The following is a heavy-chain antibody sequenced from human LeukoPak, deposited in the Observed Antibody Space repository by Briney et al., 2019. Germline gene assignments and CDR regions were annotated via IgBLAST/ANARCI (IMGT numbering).Heavy chain of an antibody. CDR3: AREAVTTWGYYYYMDV. V-gene: IGHV4-4*07. Sequence: SETLSLTCTVSGGSISSYYWSWIRQPAGKGLEWIGRIYTSGSTNYNPSLKSRVTMSVDTSKNQFSLKLSSVTAADTAVYYCAREAVTTWGYYYYMDVWGRGTTVTISS. J-gene: IGHJ6*03. CDR2: IYTSGST. CDR1: GGSISSYY. D-gene: IGHD4-17*01.